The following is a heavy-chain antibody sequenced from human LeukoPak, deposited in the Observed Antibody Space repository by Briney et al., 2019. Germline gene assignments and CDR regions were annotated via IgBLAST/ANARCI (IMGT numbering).Heavy chain of an antibody. CDR1: GSTFSDYY. D-gene: IGHD2-2*01. Sequence: GGSLRLSCAASGSTFSDYYMSWIRQAPGKGLEWLSYISSSSTYTYYADSVKGRFTISRDNAKNSLYLQMNSLRAEDTAVYYCARGSEVVPAAPPLRISLGNWFDPWGQGTLVTVSS. CDR2: ISSSSTYT. J-gene: IGHJ5*02. CDR3: ARGSEVVPAAPPLRISLGNWFDP. V-gene: IGHV3-11*05.